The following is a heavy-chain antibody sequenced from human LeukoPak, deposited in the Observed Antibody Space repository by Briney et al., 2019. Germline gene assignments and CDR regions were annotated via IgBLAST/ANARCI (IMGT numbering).Heavy chain of an antibody. CDR1: GFTFSSYA. D-gene: IGHD5-12*01. V-gene: IGHV3-23*01. CDR2: ISGSGGST. J-gene: IGHJ4*02. Sequence: PGGSLRLSCAASGFTFSSYAMSWVHQAPGKGLEWDSAISGSGGSTYYADSVKGRFTISRDNSKNTLYLQMNSLRAEDTAVYYCAKDHQPGGGGYDPAFDYWGQGTLVTVSS. CDR3: AKDHQPGGGGYDPAFDY.